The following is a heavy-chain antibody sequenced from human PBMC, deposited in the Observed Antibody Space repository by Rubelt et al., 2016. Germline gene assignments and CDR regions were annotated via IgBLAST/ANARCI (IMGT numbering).Heavy chain of an antibody. CDR1: GFTFSSYW. J-gene: IGHJ5*02. V-gene: IGHV3-74*01. Sequence: EVQVVESGGGLVQPGGSLRLSCVVSGFTFSSYWMHWVRQVPGKGLVWVSRINSDGSRTNYADSVRGRFTISRDNAKNSLSLQMDSLRVVDTAVYYFACDALSWGQGAPVTVS. CDR3: ACDALS. CDR2: INSDGSRT.